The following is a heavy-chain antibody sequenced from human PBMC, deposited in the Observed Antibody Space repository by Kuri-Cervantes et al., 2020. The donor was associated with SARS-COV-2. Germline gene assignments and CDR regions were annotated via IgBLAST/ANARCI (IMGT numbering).Heavy chain of an antibody. Sequence: GGSLRLSCTTSAFTFDDYALAWFRQAPGKGLEWVGFIRSKAYGETTEYAASVKGRFSISRDDSESTAYLQMNSLKTEDTAVYYCSRNFWAGYWPFDYWGQGTLVTVSS. V-gene: IGHV3-49*03. CDR3: SRNFWAGYWPFDY. CDR1: AFTFDDYA. J-gene: IGHJ4*02. CDR2: IRSKAYGETT. D-gene: IGHD3/OR15-3a*01.